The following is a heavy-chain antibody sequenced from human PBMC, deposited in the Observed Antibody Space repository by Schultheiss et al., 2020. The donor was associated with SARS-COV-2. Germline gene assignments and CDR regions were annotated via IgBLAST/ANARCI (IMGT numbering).Heavy chain of an antibody. Sequence: SETLSLTCTVSGGSISSSSYYWGWIRQPPGKGLEWIGYIYYSGSTYYNPSLKSRVTISVDTSKIQFSLKLSSVTAADTAVYYCARAPGNTYYYGSGSEGFDYWGQGTLVTVSS. CDR3: ARAPGNTYYYGSGSEGFDY. J-gene: IGHJ4*02. V-gene: IGHV4-31*03. CDR2: IYYSGST. CDR1: GGSISSSSYY. D-gene: IGHD3-10*01.